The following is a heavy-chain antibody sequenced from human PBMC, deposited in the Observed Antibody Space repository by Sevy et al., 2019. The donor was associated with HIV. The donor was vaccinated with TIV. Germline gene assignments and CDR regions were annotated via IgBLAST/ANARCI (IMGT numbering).Heavy chain of an antibody. D-gene: IGHD6-13*01. CDR1: GFTVTSNY. CDR2: FYNGDST. V-gene: IGHV3-53*01. Sequence: GESLKISCAATGFTVTSNYMSWVRQGPGKGLEWVSGFYNGDSTQYADSVKGRFTISRDKSNNTLCLQMDSLRAEDTAVYYCAREAGSSSFDYWGQGTLVTVSS. J-gene: IGHJ4*02. CDR3: AREAGSSSFDY.